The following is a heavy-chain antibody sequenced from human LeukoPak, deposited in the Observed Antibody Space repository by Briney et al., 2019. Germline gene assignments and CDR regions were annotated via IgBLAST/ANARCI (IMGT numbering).Heavy chain of an antibody. V-gene: IGHV1-69*05. Sequence: SVKLSYKASGTTFSSYAISWVRQAPGQGHGLMGRIIPIFSAANYQKKFRSRVTTTTDDSTSTAYKELSSLSSEATSVYYCARSGEKGYYGSGSQYYYYMDVWGKGTTVTVSS. CDR2: IIPIFSAA. CDR1: GTTFSSYA. D-gene: IGHD3-10*01. CDR3: ARSGEKGYYGSGSQYYYYMDV. J-gene: IGHJ6*03.